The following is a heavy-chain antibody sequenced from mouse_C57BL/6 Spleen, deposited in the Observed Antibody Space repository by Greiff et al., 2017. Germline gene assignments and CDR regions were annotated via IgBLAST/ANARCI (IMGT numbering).Heavy chain of an antibody. J-gene: IGHJ2*01. Sequence: QVQLQQPGAELVKPGASVKMSCKASGYTFTSYWITWVKQRPGQGLEWIGDIYPGSGSTNYNEKFKSKATLTVDTSSSTAYMQLSSLTSEDSAVYYGARDHYCGRGYYFDYWGQGTTLTVAS. D-gene: IGHD1-1*01. CDR2: IYPGSGST. CDR3: ARDHYCGRGYYFDY. CDR1: GYTFTSYW. V-gene: IGHV1-55*01.